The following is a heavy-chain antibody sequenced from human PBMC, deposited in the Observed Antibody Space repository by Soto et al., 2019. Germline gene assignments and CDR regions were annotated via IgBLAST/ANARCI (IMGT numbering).Heavy chain of an antibody. V-gene: IGHV1-18*01. D-gene: IGHD1-1*01. CDR1: GYTFTSYG. J-gene: IGHJ6*02. CDR3: ARASVGTTFAYDPAVDV. CDR2: ISAYNGNT. Sequence: QVQLVQSGAEVKKPGASVKVSCKASGYTFTSYGINWVRQAPGQGLEWMGWISAYNGNTNYAQKLQGRVTMTTDTSTTTTNMELTTLRSDDTGRYCCARASVGTTFAYDPAVDVWGQGTTVTVSS.